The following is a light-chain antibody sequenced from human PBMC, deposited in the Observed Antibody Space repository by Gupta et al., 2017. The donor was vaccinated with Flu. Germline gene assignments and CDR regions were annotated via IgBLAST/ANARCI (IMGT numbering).Light chain of an antibody. Sequence: SYVLTPAPSVSVAPGQTAKIPCAGNNLKTKSVHWYQQKPGQAPVVVIYDDSDRPSGIPERVSGSNSGNTATLTINRVEAGDEADYYCQVWDNSALQWVFGGGTKLTVL. CDR1: NLKTKS. J-gene: IGLJ3*02. CDR2: DDS. CDR3: QVWDNSALQWV. V-gene: IGLV3-21*02.